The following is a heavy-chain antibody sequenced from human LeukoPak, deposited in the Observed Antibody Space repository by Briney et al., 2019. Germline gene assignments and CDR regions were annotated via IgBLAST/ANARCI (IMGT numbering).Heavy chain of an antibody. D-gene: IGHD3-22*01. CDR1: GFTFSSYA. V-gene: IGHV3-23*01. Sequence: GGSLRLSCAASGFTFSSYAMSWVRQAPGKGLEWVSAISGSGGSTYYADSVKGRFTISRDSSKNTLYLQMNSLRAEDTAVYYCAKVYFGCYYDSSVVDVWGKGTTVTVSS. CDR2: ISGSGGST. J-gene: IGHJ6*04. CDR3: AKVYFGCYYDSSVVDV.